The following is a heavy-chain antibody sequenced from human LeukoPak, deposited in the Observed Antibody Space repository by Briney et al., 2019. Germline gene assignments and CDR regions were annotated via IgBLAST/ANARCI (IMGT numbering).Heavy chain of an antibody. CDR3: ARRVGRTVNWFDP. Sequence: SETLSLTCTVSGGSISRYYWSWIRQPPGKGLEWIGYIYTSGSTNYNPSLKSRVTISVDTSKNQFSLRLSSVTAADTAVCYCARRVGRTVNWFDPWGQGTVVTVSS. D-gene: IGHD4-17*01. V-gene: IGHV4-4*09. CDR2: IYTSGST. CDR1: GGSISRYY. J-gene: IGHJ5*02.